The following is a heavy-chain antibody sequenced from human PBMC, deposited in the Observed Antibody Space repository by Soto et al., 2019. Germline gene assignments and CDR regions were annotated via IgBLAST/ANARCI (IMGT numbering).Heavy chain of an antibody. CDR2: ISSGGSTT. CDR1: VFTFYNYA. D-gene: IGHD4-17*01. J-gene: IGHJ4*02. CDR3: AKVVGMTSVTFDSYYFDY. V-gene: IGHV3-23*01. Sequence: WWSLRLSCSASVFTFYNYALSWFRQAPGKGLEWVSVISSGGSTTFYADSVRGRFTISRDNSKNSVHLEMNSLRAEDTAVYYCAKVVGMTSVTFDSYYFDYWGQGTLVTVSS.